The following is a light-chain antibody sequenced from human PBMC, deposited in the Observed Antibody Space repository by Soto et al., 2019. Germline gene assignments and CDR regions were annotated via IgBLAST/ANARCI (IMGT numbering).Light chain of an antibody. V-gene: IGLV2-14*01. CDR2: EVS. J-gene: IGLJ1*01. Sequence: QSALTQPASVSGSPGQSITISCIGTNSDIGDFNYVSWYQHHPGKAPKLMIYEVSSRPSGVSTRFSGSKSGSTASLTISGLQAEDEAEYYCSSYTTSDNLYVFGTGTKVTVL. CDR1: NSDIGDFNY. CDR3: SSYTTSDNLYV.